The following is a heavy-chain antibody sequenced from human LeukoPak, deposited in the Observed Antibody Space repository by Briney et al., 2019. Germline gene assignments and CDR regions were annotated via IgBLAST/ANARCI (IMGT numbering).Heavy chain of an antibody. CDR2: IYYSGST. Sequence: PSETLSLTCTVSGGSISSSSYCWGWIRQPPGKGLEWIGSIYYSGSTYYNPSLKSRVTISVDTSKNQFSLKLSSVTAADTAVYYCARDDSDDAFDIWGQGTMVTVSS. J-gene: IGHJ3*02. V-gene: IGHV4-39*01. CDR1: GGSISSSSYC. D-gene: IGHD1-26*01. CDR3: ARDDSDDAFDI.